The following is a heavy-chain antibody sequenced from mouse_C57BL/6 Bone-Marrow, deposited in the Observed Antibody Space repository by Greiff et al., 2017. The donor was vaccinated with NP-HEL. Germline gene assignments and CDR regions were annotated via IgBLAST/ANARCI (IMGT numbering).Heavy chain of an antibody. Sequence: VQLQQPGAELVKPGASVKLSCKASGYTFTSYWMHWVKQRPGQGLEWIGMINPNSGSTNYNEKFKSKATLTVDKSSSTAYMQLSSRTSEDSAVYYCARLRGRCFDYWGQGTTLTVSS. CDR2: INPNSGST. J-gene: IGHJ2*01. D-gene: IGHD1-1*01. CDR3: ARLRGRCFDY. V-gene: IGHV1-64*01. CDR1: GYTFTSYW.